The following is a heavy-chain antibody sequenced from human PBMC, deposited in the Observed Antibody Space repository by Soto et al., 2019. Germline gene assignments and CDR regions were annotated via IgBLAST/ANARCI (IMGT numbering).Heavy chain of an antibody. Sequence: VKVSCKASGCPLTSYASNWVRQAPGQGLEWMGGIIPIFGTANYAQKFQGRVTITADESTSTAYMELSSLRSEDTTVYYCATASSPQGPYYFDYWGQRTMVTVSS. CDR3: ATASSPQGPYYFDY. CDR2: IIPIFGTA. D-gene: IGHD2-2*01. J-gene: IGHJ4*02. CDR1: GCPLTSYA. V-gene: IGHV1-69*01.